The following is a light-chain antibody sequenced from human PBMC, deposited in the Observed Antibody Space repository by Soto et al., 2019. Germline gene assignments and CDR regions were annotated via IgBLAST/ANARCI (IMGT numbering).Light chain of an antibody. CDR1: QSVLYNSDNKNS. J-gene: IGKJ4*01. V-gene: IGKV4-1*01. CDR3: QQYYTTLS. CDR2: WAS. Sequence: DIVMTQSPDSLAVSLGERATINCKSSQSVLYNSDNKNSLAWYQQKAGQPPKLLIYWASTRDSGVPDRFSGSGSGADFTLTINNLQAEDVAVYYCQQYYTTLSFGGGTKVEIK.